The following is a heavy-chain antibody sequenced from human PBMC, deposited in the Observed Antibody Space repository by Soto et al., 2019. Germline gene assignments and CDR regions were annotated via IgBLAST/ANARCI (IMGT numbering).Heavy chain of an antibody. V-gene: IGHV3-21*01. J-gene: IGHJ3*02. Sequence: LTVSCAASGFTFSSYSMNWVRQAPGKGLEWVSSISSSSSYIYYADSVKGRFTISRDNAKNSLYLQMNSLRAEDTAVYYCARGIGYCSSTSCYTGGVDAFDIWGQGTMVT. D-gene: IGHD2-2*02. CDR1: GFTFSSYS. CDR2: ISSSSSYI. CDR3: ARGIGYCSSTSCYTGGVDAFDI.